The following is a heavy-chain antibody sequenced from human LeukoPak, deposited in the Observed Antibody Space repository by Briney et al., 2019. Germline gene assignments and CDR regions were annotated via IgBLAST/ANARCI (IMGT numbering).Heavy chain of an antibody. D-gene: IGHD3-16*01. CDR1: GFTFSNYG. Sequence: GGSLRLSCEASGFTFSNYGIHCVRQAPGKGLEWVAFILHDGSNKYYADSVKGLFTISRDNSKNTMYVQMNSLRAQATAVYYCAQVPVSSCGGSYYFDYWGKGTLVTVSS. J-gene: IGHJ4*02. CDR2: ILHDGSNK. CDR3: AQVPVSSCGGSYYFDY. V-gene: IGHV3-30*18.